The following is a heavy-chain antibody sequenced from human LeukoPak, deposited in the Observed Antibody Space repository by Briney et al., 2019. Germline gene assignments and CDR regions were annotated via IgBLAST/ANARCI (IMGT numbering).Heavy chain of an antibody. CDR1: GGSLSSYY. Sequence: PSETLSLTCTVSGGSLSSYYWCWMRQPPGKGLEWLGYIYYSGSTNYNPSLRSRVTISVDTSKNQFSLKLRSVTDADTAVYYCARGRSFGVVSFDYWGQGALVTVSS. V-gene: IGHV4-59*01. CDR2: IYYSGST. J-gene: IGHJ4*02. CDR3: ARGRSFGVVSFDY. D-gene: IGHD3-3*01.